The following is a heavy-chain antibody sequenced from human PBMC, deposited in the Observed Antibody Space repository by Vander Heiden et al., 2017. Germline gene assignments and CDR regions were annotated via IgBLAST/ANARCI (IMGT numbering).Heavy chain of an antibody. J-gene: IGHJ5*02. V-gene: IGHV3-30-3*01. CDR1: GFTFSSYA. D-gene: IGHD6-19*01. CDR2: ISYDGSNK. CDR3: ARGKQWLVIWFDP. Sequence: VQLVESGGGVVQPGRSLRLSCAASGFTFSSYAMHWVRQAPGKGLEWVAVISYDGSNKYYADSVKGRFTISRDNSKNTLYLQMNSLRAEDTAVYYCARGKQWLVIWFDPWGQGTLVTVSS.